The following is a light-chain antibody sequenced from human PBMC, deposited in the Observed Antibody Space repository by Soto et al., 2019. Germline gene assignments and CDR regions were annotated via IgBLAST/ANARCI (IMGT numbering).Light chain of an antibody. V-gene: IGKV3-20*01. CDR2: AAS. CDR3: QQYGRSPPIT. CDR1: QSVSSSY. Sequence: EFVLTQSPGTLSLSPGERATLSCRAGQSVSSSYLAWYQQKPGQAPRLLIYAASSRATGIPDRFSGNGSGTDFSLSISRLEPEDFAVYYCQQYGRSPPITFGQGTRLEIK. J-gene: IGKJ5*01.